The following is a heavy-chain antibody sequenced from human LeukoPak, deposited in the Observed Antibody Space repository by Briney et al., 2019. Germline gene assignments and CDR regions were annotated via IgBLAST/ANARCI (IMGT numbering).Heavy chain of an antibody. V-gene: IGHV3-23*01. J-gene: IGHJ4*02. Sequence: GGSLRLSCAASGFTFSSYAMSWVRQAPGKGLGWVSAISGSGGSTYYADSVKGRFTISRDNPKNTLYLQMNSLRAEGTAVYYCAKAGDSSGYYYDYFDYWGQGTLVTVSS. CDR3: AKAGDSSGYYYDYFDY. CDR2: ISGSGGST. D-gene: IGHD3-22*01. CDR1: GFTFSSYA.